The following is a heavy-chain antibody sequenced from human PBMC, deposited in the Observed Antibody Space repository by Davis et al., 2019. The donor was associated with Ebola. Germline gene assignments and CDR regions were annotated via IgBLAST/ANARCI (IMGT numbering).Heavy chain of an antibody. Sequence: GESLKISCAASGFTFSSYWMSWVRQAPGKGLEWVANIKQDGSEKYYVDSVKGRFTISRDNAKNSLYLQMNSLRAEDTAVYYCARAVTVVTIMVGNWFDPWGQGTLVTVSS. CDR1: GFTFSSYW. J-gene: IGHJ5*02. D-gene: IGHD4-23*01. CDR3: ARAVTVVTIMVGNWFDP. CDR2: IKQDGSEK. V-gene: IGHV3-7*03.